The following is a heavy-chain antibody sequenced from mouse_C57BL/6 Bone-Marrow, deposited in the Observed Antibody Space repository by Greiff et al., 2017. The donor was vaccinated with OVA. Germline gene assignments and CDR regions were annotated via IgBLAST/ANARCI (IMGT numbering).Heavy chain of an antibody. CDR2: IDPETGGT. Sequence: QVQLKESGAELVRPGASVTLSCKASGYTFTDYEMHWVQQTPVHGLEWIGAIDPETGGTAYNQKFKGKAILTADKSSSTAYMELRSLTSEDSAVDYCTRGYSNYYAMDYWGQGTSVTVSS. V-gene: IGHV1-15*01. CDR3: TRGYSNYYAMDY. J-gene: IGHJ4*01. CDR1: GYTFTDYE. D-gene: IGHD2-5*01.